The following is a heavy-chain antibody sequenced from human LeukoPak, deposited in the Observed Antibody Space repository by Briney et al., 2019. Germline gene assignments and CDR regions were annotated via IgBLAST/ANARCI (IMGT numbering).Heavy chain of an antibody. V-gene: IGHV4-59*08. CDR2: IYVTGST. J-gene: IGHJ6*03. D-gene: IGHD3-16*02. CDR1: GGSIGTYY. Sequence: SETLPLTCTVSGGSIGTYYWSWIRQSPGKGLEWIGYIYVTGSTRYNPYLQSRVTISVDTSRNQFFLKMSSVTAADTAVYYCARHIGGGIEDMDVWGKGTKVTVSS. CDR3: ARHIGGGIEDMDV.